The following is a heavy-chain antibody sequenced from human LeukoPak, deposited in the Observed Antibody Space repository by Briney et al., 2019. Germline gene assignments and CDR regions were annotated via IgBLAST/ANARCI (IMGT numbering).Heavy chain of an antibody. D-gene: IGHD5-18*01. CDR2: IKQDGSET. CDR1: GFTFSSYW. V-gene: IGHV3-7*01. Sequence: PGGSLGLSCAAPGFTFSSYWMSWVRQAPGKGLEWVANIKQDGSETYHVDSVKGRFTISRDNARNSLYLQMNSLRAEDTAVYYCASVDRAIVHYYGADVWGQGTTVTVSS. CDR3: ASVDRAIVHYYGADV. J-gene: IGHJ6*02.